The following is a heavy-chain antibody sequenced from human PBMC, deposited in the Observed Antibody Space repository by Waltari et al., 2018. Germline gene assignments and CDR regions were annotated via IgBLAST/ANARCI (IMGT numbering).Heavy chain of an antibody. CDR3: TALKS. CDR2: IKIKRDGETT. V-gene: IGHV3-15*01. J-gene: IGHJ5*02. CDR1: GFSFTNTW. Sequence: EVQLVESGGGLVKPGGSPRLSCAASGFSFTNTWLSSVRQAPGKGLEWVGRIKIKRDGETTDYSAPVKVGFTISRDDSKTTLYLQMISLKTEDTAVYFCTALKSWGQGALVIVSS.